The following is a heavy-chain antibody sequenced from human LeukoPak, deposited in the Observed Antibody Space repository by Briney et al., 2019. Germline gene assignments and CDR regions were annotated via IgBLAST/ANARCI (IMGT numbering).Heavy chain of an antibody. D-gene: IGHD1-7*01. J-gene: IGHJ5*02. CDR2: IYYSGST. CDR1: GGSISSYY. CDR3: ASGYNWNYAWFDP. Sequence: SETLSLTCTVSGGSISSYYWSWIRQPPGKGLEWIGYIYYSGSTYYNPSLKSRVTISVDTSKNQFSLKLSSVTAADTAVYYCASGYNWNYAWFDPWGQGTLVTVSS. V-gene: IGHV4-59*08.